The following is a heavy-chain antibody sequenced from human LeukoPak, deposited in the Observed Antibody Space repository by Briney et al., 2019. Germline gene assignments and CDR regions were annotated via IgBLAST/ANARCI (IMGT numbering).Heavy chain of an antibody. CDR2: IYDSGST. CDR1: GGSISSYY. D-gene: IGHD1-26*01. CDR3: ARVSGGSYNWFDP. V-gene: IGHV4-59*01. J-gene: IGHJ5*02. Sequence: PSETLSLTCTVSGGSISSYYWSWIRQPPGKGLEWIGYIYDSGSTNYNPSLKSRVTISVDTSKNKFSLKLSSVTAADTAVYYCARVSGGSYNWFDPWGQGTLVTVSS.